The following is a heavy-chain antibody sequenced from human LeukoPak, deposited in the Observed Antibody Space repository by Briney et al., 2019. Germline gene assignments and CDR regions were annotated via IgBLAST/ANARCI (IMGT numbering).Heavy chain of an antibody. CDR1: GFSISDYY. V-gene: IGHV3-11*01. CDR2: ITSGAGST. D-gene: IGHD3-16*01. J-gene: IGHJ4*02. Sequence: PGGSLRLSCDASGFSISDYYMSWIRQSPGKGLEWISYITSGAGSTKYADSVKGRFTISRDKAKNSVALQLNSLRAEDTAVYYCTRERRGTYYAFESWGQGILVTVSS. CDR3: TRERRGTYYAFES.